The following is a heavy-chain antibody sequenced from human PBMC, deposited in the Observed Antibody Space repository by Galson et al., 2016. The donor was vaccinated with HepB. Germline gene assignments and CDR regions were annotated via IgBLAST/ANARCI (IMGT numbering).Heavy chain of an antibody. V-gene: IGHV3-33*01. CDR2: IWYDGSNK. J-gene: IGHJ6*02. CDR3: ARSPRGGYGGNSLLRYYGMDV. CDR1: GFIFSSYG. Sequence: SLRLSCAASGFIFSSYGMHWVRQAPGKGLEWVAVIWYDGSNKYYADSVKGRFTTSRDNSKNRLYLQMNSLRAEDTAVYYCARSPRGGYGGNSLLRYYGMDVWGQGTTVTVSS. D-gene: IGHD4-23*01.